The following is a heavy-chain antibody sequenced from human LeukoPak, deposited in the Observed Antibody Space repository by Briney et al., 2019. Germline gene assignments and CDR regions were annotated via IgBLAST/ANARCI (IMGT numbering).Heavy chain of an antibody. CDR2: ISTSSTYI. D-gene: IGHD2-15*01. Sequence: PGESLRLSCAASGVTFSSYRMNWVRQAPGKGLEWVSSISTSSTYINYADSVKGRFTISRDNAKNSLYLQMNSLRAEDTAFYYCARDHCSGGSCYSAYWGQGTLVTVSS. CDR3: ARDHCSGGSCYSAY. V-gene: IGHV3-21*04. CDR1: GVTFSSYR. J-gene: IGHJ4*02.